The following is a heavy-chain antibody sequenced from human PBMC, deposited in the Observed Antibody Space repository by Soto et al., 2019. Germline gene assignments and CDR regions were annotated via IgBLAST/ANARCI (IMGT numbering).Heavy chain of an antibody. V-gene: IGHV4-59*01. J-gene: IGHJ4*02. Sequence: SETLSLTCTVSGGSISSYYWSWIRQPPGKGLEWIGYIYYSGSTNYNPSLKSRVTISADTSKNQFSLKLSSVTAADTAVYYCARAPYSSSNFDFWGQGTLVTVSS. CDR2: IYYSGST. CDR1: GGSISSYY. CDR3: ARAPYSSSNFDF. D-gene: IGHD6-6*01.